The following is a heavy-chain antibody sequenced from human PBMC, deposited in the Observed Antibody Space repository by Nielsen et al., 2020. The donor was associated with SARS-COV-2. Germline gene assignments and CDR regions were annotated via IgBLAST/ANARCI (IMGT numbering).Heavy chain of an antibody. J-gene: IGHJ4*02. D-gene: IGHD6-19*01. CDR3: ARIPYSSGGFDY. CDR2: IDWDDDK. V-gene: IGHV2-70*11. CDR1: GGSISSYYW. Sequence: TLSLTCTVSGGSISSYYWSWIRQPPGKALEWLARIDWDDDKYYSTSLKTRLTISKDTSKNQVVLTMTNMDPVDTATYYCARIPYSSGGFDYWGQGTLVTVSS.